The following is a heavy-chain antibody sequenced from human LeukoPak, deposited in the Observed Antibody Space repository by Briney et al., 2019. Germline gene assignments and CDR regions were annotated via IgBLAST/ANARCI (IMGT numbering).Heavy chain of an antibody. CDR2: IYPGDSDT. CDR1: GYIFTTYW. J-gene: IGHJ4*02. V-gene: IGHV5-51*01. CDR3: ARRQGCSSSSCPPDS. Sequence: GESLQISCRGSGYIFTTYWIGWVRQVPGKGLEWMGIIYPGDSDTRYSPSFQGQVTMSADKSINTAYLQWSSLKASDTAMYYCARRQGCSSSSCPPDSWGQGTLVTVSS. D-gene: IGHD2-15*01.